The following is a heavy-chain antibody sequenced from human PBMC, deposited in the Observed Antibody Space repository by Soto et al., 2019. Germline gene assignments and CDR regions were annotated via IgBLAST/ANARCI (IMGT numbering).Heavy chain of an antibody. CDR3: ARLARFSLDF. D-gene: IGHD3-3*01. CDR2: FYSDDTT. V-gene: IGHV3-53*01. CDR1: GLTVSSNY. Sequence: RLSCPASGLTVSSNYMGWVRQAPGKGLEWISVFYSDDTTYYADSVKGRFTISRDNSKNTLYLQMNSLRADDTALYYCARLARFSLDFWGQGTLVTVSS. J-gene: IGHJ4*02.